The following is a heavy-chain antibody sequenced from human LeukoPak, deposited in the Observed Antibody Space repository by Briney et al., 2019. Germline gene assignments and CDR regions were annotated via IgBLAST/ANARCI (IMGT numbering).Heavy chain of an antibody. D-gene: IGHD3-3*02. CDR2: IYYSGST. CDR3: ARDAFGRSGFDY. CDR1: GDSISSYY. Sequence: SETLSLTCTVSGDSISSYYWSWIRQPPGKGLEWIGCIYYSGSTKYNPSLKSRVTISRDTSKNQFSLKLSSVTAADTAVYYCARDAFGRSGFDYWGQGTLVTASS. J-gene: IGHJ4*02. V-gene: IGHV4-59*01.